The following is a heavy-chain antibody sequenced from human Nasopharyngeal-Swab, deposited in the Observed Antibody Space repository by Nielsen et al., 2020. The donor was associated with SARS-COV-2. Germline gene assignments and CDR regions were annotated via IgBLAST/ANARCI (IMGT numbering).Heavy chain of an antibody. CDR2: IKSKTYGGTT. Sequence: GGSLRLSCAASGFTFSNAWMSWVRQAPGKGLEWVGRIKSKTYGGTTDYAAPVKGRFITSRDDSKNTLYLQMNSLKTEDTAVYYCTTDPMTTVTYWGQGTLVTVSS. V-gene: IGHV3-15*01. CDR3: TTDPMTTVTY. CDR1: GFTFSNAW. J-gene: IGHJ4*02. D-gene: IGHD4-17*01.